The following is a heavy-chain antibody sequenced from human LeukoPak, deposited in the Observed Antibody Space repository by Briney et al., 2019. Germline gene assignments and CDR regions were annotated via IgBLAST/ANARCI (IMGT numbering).Heavy chain of an antibody. Sequence: GGSLRLSCAASGFTLSNYWMPWVRQAPGKGLVWVSVIQNDGTTTTYADSVKGRFTISRDNAKNTMYLQMNSLRVDDTAVYYCARGGVVGALDYWGQGILVTVSS. CDR1: GFTLSNYW. D-gene: IGHD1-26*01. CDR3: ARGGVVGALDY. J-gene: IGHJ4*02. V-gene: IGHV3-74*01. CDR2: IQNDGTTT.